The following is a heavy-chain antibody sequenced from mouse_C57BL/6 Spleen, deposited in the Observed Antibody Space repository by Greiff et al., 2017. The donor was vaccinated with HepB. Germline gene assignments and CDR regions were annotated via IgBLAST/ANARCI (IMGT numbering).Heavy chain of an antibody. CDR1: GYTFTDYY. CDR3: ARGSYAMDY. Sequence: LQESGAELVRPGASVKLSCKASGYTFTDYYINWVKQRPGQGLEWIARIYPGSGNTYYNEKFKGKATLTAEKSSSTAYMQLSSLTSEDSAVYFCARGSYAMDYWGQGTSVTVSS. J-gene: IGHJ4*01. V-gene: IGHV1-76*01. CDR2: IYPGSGNT.